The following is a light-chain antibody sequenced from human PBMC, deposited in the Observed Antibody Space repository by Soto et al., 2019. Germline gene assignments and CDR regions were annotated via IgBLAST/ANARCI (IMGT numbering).Light chain of an antibody. CDR3: SSYTSATTYV. V-gene: IGLV2-14*01. CDR2: DVN. CDR1: SSDVGAYNY. J-gene: IGLJ1*01. Sequence: QRVLTQPASVSGSPGQSITISCTGTSSDVGAYNYDSWYQQHPGKVPKLIIYDVNNRPSGVSNRFSGSKSGNTASLTISGLQTEDEADYYCSSYTSATTYVFGTGTKVTVL.